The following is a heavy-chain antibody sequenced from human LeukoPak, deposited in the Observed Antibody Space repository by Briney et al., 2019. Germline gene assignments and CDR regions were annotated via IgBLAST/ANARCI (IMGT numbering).Heavy chain of an antibody. CDR3: AHRGTKNWFDR. Sequence: SGPTLSKPTPTLTLTCTFSGFSLSTIEVGVGWIRQPLGKALEWPRTIYWDDDESYTPSPKSRPNIINYTTISQVVPTLTNTDPVDTATFYCAHRGTKNWFDRWGQGTLVTVSS. CDR2: IYWDDDE. CDR1: GFSLSTIEVG. J-gene: IGHJ5*02. V-gene: IGHV2-5*02.